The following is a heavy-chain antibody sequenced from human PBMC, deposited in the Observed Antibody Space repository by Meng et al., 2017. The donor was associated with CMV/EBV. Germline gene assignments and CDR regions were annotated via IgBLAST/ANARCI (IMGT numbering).Heavy chain of an antibody. V-gene: IGHV3-11*04. J-gene: IGHJ6*02. CDR2: ISSSGSTI. Sequence: GGSLRLSCAASGFTFSAYYMSWIRQAPGKGLEWVSYISSSGSTIYYADSVKGRFTISRDNAKNSLYLQMNSLRAEDTAVYYCARVSRYDFWSGIYYYYGMDVWGQGTTVTVSS. CDR3: ARVSRYDFWSGIYYYYGMDV. CDR1: GFTFSAYY. D-gene: IGHD3-3*01.